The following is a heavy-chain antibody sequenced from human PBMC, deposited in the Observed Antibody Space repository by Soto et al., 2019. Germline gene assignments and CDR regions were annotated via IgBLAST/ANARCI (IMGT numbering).Heavy chain of an antibody. Sequence: QVQLVESWGGLVKPGGSLRLACAASGFSFDDSYMSWIRQAPGKGLEWLSYISGGSSYTNYADSVKGRFTISRDNAKRSVYLEMNSVRADDTAVYYCAKTIVAASGYYFDHWGQGNLVTVSS. V-gene: IGHV3-11*06. J-gene: IGHJ4*02. D-gene: IGHD2-21*01. CDR1: GFSFDDSY. CDR3: AKTIVAASGYYFDH. CDR2: ISGGSSYT.